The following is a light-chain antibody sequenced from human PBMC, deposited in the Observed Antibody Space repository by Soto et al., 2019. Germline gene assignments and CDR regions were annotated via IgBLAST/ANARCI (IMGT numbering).Light chain of an antibody. CDR1: SSDVGGYNY. V-gene: IGLV2-14*01. J-gene: IGLJ2*01. CDR3: SSYTSSSTLV. CDR2: KVS. Sequence: QSALTQPASVSGSPGQWITISCTGTSSDVGGYNYVSWYQQHPGKAPKLMIYKVSSRPSGVSNCFSGSKSGNTAALTISGLQAEDEADYYCSSYTSSSTLVFGGGTKLTVL.